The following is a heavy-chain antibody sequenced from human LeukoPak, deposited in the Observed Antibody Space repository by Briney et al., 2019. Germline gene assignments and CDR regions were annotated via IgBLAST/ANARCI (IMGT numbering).Heavy chain of an antibody. CDR1: GGSISSSSYY. CDR3: ARVGRRWLQPPYNWFDP. CDR2: TYYSGST. Sequence: SETLSLTCTVSGGSISSSSYYWGWIRQPPGKGLEWIGSTYYSGSTYYNPSLKSRVTISVDTSKNRFSLKLSSVTAADTAVYYCARVGRRWLQPPYNWFDPWGQGTLVTVSS. D-gene: IGHD5-24*01. J-gene: IGHJ5*02. V-gene: IGHV4-39*07.